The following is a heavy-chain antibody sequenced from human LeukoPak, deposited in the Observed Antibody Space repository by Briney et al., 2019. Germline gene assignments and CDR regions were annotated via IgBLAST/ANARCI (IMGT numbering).Heavy chain of an antibody. V-gene: IGHV1-2*02. CDR1: GYTFTGYY. CDR3: ARDADYYDSSDYGPRWNP. J-gene: IGHJ5*02. CDR2: INPNSGGT. D-gene: IGHD3-22*01. Sequence: VASVRVSCKASGYTFTGYYIHWVRQAPGQGLEWMGWINPNSGGTNYAQNFQGRVTMTRDTSISTAYMELSRLRSDDTAVYYCARDADYYDSSDYGPRWNPWGQGTLVTVSS.